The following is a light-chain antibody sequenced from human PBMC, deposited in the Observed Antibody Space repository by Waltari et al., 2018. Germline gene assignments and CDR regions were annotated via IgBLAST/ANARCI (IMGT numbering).Light chain of an antibody. Sequence: DIQVTQSPSSLSASVGGRVTITCRATETINNYLNWFQQKPGKAPELLIYKASKFQSGVPSRFSGSGSGTDYTFTISSLQSEDVATYYCQHGFGTPFSFGQGTKVEIK. CDR2: KAS. V-gene: IGKV1-39*01. J-gene: IGKJ2*03. CDR1: ETINNY. CDR3: QHGFGTPFS.